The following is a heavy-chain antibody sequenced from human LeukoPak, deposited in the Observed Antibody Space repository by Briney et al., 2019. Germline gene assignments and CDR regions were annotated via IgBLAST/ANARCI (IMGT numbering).Heavy chain of an antibody. D-gene: IGHD3-10*01. CDR3: AKDLYDYYGSGKAFDY. J-gene: IGHJ4*02. V-gene: IGHV3-21*01. CDR2: IGISSNKI. CDR1: GFTFSSYS. Sequence: PGGSLRLSCAASGFTFSSYSMNWVRQAPGKGLEWVSSIGISSNKIYYADSVKGRFIISRDNAKNSLYLQMNSLRAEDTAVYYCAKDLYDYYGSGKAFDYWGQGTLVTVSS.